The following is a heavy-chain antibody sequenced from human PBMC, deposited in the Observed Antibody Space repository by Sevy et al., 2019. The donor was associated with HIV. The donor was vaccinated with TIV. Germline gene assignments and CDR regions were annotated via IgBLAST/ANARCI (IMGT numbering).Heavy chain of an antibody. CDR1: GGTFSSYA. D-gene: IGHD1-1*01. Sequence: ASVKVSCKASGGTFSSYAISWVRQAPGQGLEWMGGIIPIFGTANYAQKFQGRVTITADKSTSTAYMELSSLRSEDTAVYYCAREVAGKTDYYMDVWGKGTTVTVSS. CDR3: AREVAGKTDYYMDV. CDR2: IIPIFGTA. J-gene: IGHJ6*03. V-gene: IGHV1-69*06.